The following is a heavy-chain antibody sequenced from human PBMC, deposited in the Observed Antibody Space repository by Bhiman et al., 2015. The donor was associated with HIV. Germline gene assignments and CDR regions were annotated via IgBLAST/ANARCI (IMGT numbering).Heavy chain of an antibody. CDR3: ARALPILGEHAFDL. CDR1: GFTFSSYS. Sequence: EVQLVESGGGLVKPGGSLRLSCAASGFTFSSYSMNWVRQAPGKGLEWVSSISSSSSYIYYADSVKGRFTISRENAKNSLYLQMNSLSAGDTAVYYCARALPILGEHAFDLWGQGTMVTVSS. V-gene: IGHV3-21*01. J-gene: IGHJ3*01. CDR2: ISSSSSYI. D-gene: IGHD1-26*01.